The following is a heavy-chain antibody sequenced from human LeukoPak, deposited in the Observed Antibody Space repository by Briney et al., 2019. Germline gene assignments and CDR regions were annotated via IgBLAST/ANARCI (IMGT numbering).Heavy chain of an antibody. CDR1: GFTFSDSA. D-gene: IGHD3-10*01. J-gene: IGHJ4*02. Sequence: GGSLRLSCAASGFTFSDSAMHWVRQASGKGLEWVGRIRSKTKNYATDYAASVKGRFTISRDDSENTAYLQMNSLKIEDAAVYYCTREFTITRGDDYWGQGTLVTVSS. CDR3: TREFTITRGDDY. V-gene: IGHV3-73*01. CDR2: IRSKTKNYAT.